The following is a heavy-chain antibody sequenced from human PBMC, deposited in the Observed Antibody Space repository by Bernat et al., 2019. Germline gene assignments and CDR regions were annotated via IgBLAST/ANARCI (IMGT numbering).Heavy chain of an antibody. CDR2: ISAYNGNT. Sequence: QVQLVQSGAEVKKPGASVKVSCKASGYTFTSYGISWVRQATGQGLEWMGWISAYNGNTNYAQKLQGRVTMTTDTSTRTAYMDLRSLRSDDTAVYYCASLCVGATGYDAIDIWGQGTMVTVSS. J-gene: IGHJ3*02. CDR3: ASLCVGATGYDAIDI. CDR1: GYTFTSYG. D-gene: IGHD1-26*01. V-gene: IGHV1-18*04.